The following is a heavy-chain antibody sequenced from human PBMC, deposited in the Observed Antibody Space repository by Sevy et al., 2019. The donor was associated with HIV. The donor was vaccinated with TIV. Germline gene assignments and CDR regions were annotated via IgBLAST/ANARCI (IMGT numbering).Heavy chain of an antibody. CDR2: ISSSSSYI. CDR1: EFTFSSYS. D-gene: IGHD6-13*01. CDR3: ARDSLSSSWYGVLDP. V-gene: IGHV3-21*01. J-gene: IGHJ5*02. Sequence: GGSLRLSCAASEFTFSSYSTNWVRQAPGKGLEWVSSISSSSSYIYYADSVKGRFTISRDNAKNSLYLQMNSLRAEDTAVYYCARDSLSSSWYGVLDPWGQGTLVTVSS.